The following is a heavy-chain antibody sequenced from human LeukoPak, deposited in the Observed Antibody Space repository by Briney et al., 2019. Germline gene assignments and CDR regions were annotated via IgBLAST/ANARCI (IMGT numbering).Heavy chain of an antibody. CDR1: GGSFSGYY. Sequence: SETLSLTCAVYGGSFSGYYWSWIRQPPGKGLEWIGEINHSGSTNYNPSLKSRVTISVDTSKNQFSLKLSSVTAADTAVYYCARENYYGSRSYYPYYYYGMDVWGQGTTVTVSS. J-gene: IGHJ6*02. V-gene: IGHV4-34*01. D-gene: IGHD3-10*01. CDR2: INHSGST. CDR3: ARENYYGSRSYYPYYYYGMDV.